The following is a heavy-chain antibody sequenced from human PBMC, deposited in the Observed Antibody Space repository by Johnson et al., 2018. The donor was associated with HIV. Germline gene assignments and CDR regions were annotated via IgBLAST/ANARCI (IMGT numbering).Heavy chain of an antibody. CDR3: TTDIPVIVLGGPDI. Sequence: VQLVESGGGLIQPGGSLRLSCVGSGFTVSSYWMNWVRQAPGKGLEWVANIKEDVREKYYVDSVRGRFTISRDNAKNSLYLQMNSLKTEDTAVYYCTTDIPVIVLGGPDIWGQGTMVTVSS. CDR2: IKEDVREK. CDR1: GFTVSSYW. V-gene: IGHV3-7*03. J-gene: IGHJ3*02. D-gene: IGHD2-8*02.